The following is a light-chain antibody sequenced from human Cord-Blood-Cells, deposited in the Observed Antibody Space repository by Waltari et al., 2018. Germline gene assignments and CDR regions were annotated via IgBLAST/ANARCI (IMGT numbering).Light chain of an antibody. CDR2: QDS. CDR1: KLGDKY. J-gene: IGLJ1*01. V-gene: IGLV3-1*01. Sequence: SYELTQPPSVSVSPGQTASITCPGDKLGDKYACWYQQKPGQSAVLVIYQDSKRPSGIPERFSGSNSGNTATLTISGTQAMDEADYYCQAWDSSTAVFGTGTKVTVL. CDR3: QAWDSSTAV.